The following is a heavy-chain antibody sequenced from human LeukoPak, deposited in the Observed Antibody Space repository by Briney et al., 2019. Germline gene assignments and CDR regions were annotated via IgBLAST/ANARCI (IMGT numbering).Heavy chain of an antibody. Sequence: ASVKVSCKASGYTFTSYGISWVRQAPGQGLEWMGWISAYNGNTNYAQKPQGRVTMTTDTSTSTAYMELRSLRSDDTAVYYCARVKRADYYDSSGYYDYWGQGTLVTVSS. J-gene: IGHJ4*02. CDR1: GYTFTSYG. D-gene: IGHD3-22*01. V-gene: IGHV1-18*01. CDR2: ISAYNGNT. CDR3: ARVKRADYYDSSGYYDY.